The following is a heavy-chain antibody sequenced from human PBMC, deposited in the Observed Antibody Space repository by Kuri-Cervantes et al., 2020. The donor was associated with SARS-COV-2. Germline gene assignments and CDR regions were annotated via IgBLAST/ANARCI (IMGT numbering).Heavy chain of an antibody. J-gene: IGHJ6*02. CDR3: AKDTSPWDSRYHAIDV. V-gene: IGHV3-30*04. CDR1: GFTFSSYA. D-gene: IGHD2-2*01. Sequence: GGSLRLSCAASGFTFSSYAMHWVRQAPGKGLEWVAVISYDGSNKYYADSVKGRFTISRDNSKNTLYLQMNSLRAEDTAVYYCAKDTSPWDSRYHAIDVWGQGTTVTVSS. CDR2: ISYDGSNK.